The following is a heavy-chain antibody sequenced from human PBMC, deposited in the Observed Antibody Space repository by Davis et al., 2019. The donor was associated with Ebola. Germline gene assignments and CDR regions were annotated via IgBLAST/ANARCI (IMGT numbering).Heavy chain of an antibody. Sequence: GESLKISCAASGFTFSSYSMNWVRQAPGQGLECVSSISSSSSYIYYADSVKGRFTISRDNAKNSLYLQINSLRAEDTAVYYCARDLFPGSGSGIYGMDVWGQGTTVTVSS. V-gene: IGHV3-21*01. D-gene: IGHD3-10*01. CDR1: GFTFSSYS. J-gene: IGHJ6*02. CDR3: ARDLFPGSGSGIYGMDV. CDR2: ISSSSSYI.